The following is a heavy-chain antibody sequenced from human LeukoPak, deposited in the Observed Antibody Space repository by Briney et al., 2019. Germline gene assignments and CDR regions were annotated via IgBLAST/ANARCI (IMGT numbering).Heavy chain of an antibody. CDR3: AREPVYTSNWGDFDI. CDR2: ISLSADFT. Sequence: GGSLRLSCAASGFTFSNYGIHWVRQAPGKVLEGLSYISLSADFTYYRDAVNGRFTISRDNAKNSLFLQMNSLRVADTAVYYCAREPVYTSNWGDFDIWGQGTMVTVSS. J-gene: IGHJ3*02. D-gene: IGHD7-27*01. V-gene: IGHV3-48*01. CDR1: GFTFSNYG.